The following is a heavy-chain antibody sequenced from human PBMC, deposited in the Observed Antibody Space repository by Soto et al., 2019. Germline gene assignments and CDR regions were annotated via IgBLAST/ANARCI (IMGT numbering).Heavy chain of an antibody. CDR3: AKATRESSSSWYFDY. J-gene: IGHJ4*02. CDR2: ISGSGGST. D-gene: IGHD6-6*01. V-gene: IGHV3-23*01. CDR1: GFTFSSYA. Sequence: GGSLRLSCAASGFTFSSYAMSWVRQAPGKGLEWVSAISGSGGSTYYADSVKGRFTISRDNSKNTLYLQMNSLRAEDTAVYYCAKATRESSSSWYFDYWGQGTLVTVSS.